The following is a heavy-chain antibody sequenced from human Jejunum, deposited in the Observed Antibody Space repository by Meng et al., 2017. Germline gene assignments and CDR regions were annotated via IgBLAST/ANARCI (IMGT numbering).Heavy chain of an antibody. Sequence: QVQLQESDAGLVKPSETLSLTCTVSGDSLSGNYWSWIRQPPGKGLEWMGYMWHSGSGTYNPSLERRVTISVDTSKNHFSLTLTSVTAPYTAVYYCARQWGGKFFYFDLWGRGILVTVSS. V-gene: IGHV4-59*08. CDR3: ARQWGGKFFYFDL. D-gene: IGHD3-16*01. CDR1: GDSLSGNY. J-gene: IGHJ2*01. CDR2: MWHSGSG.